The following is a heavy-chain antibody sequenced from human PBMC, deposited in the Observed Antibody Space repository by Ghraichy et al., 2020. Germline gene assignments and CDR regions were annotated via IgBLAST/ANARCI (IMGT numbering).Heavy chain of an antibody. CDR1: GGSISSYY. CDR3: ARHEIEGGRYGAFDI. J-gene: IGHJ3*02. Sequence: SETLSLTCTVSGGSISSYYWSWIRQPPGKGLEWIGYIYYSGSTNYNPSLKSRVTISVDTSKNQFSLKLSSVTAADTAVYYCARHEIEGGRYGAFDIWGQGTMVTVSS. D-gene: IGHD6-19*01. CDR2: IYYSGST. V-gene: IGHV4-59*08.